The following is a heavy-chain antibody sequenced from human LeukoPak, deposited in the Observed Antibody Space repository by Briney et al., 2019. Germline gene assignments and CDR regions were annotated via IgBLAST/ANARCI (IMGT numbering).Heavy chain of an antibody. D-gene: IGHD2-21*02. CDR1: RLTFSSYS. J-gene: IGHJ4*02. CDR2: ISKSSSYI. CDR3: ATDVVVTAACFDY. Sequence: GWSLRLSRLASRLTFSSYSMNWLRQAPGKELEWASSISKSSSYIYYADSVKGRFTISRDNSKNTLYLQMNSLRAEDTAVYYCATDVVVTAACFDYWGQGTLVTVSS. V-gene: IGHV3-21*04.